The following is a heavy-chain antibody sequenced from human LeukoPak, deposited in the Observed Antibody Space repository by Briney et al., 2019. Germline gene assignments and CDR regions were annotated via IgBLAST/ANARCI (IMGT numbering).Heavy chain of an antibody. CDR2: IYPGDSDT. Sequence: GESLKISCKGSGYSFTSYWIGWVRQMPGKGLEWMGIIYPGDSDTRYSPSFQGQVTISADKSISTAYLQWSSLKASDTAMYYCARPFYGSGSPPTPLRYWGQGTLVTVSS. CDR3: ARPFYGSGSPPTPLRY. CDR1: GYSFTSYW. V-gene: IGHV5-51*01. D-gene: IGHD3-10*01. J-gene: IGHJ4*02.